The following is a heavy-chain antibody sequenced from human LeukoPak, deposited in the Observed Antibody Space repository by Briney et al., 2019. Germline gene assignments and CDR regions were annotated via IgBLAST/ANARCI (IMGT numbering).Heavy chain of an antibody. CDR2: IIPIFGTA. CDR1: GGTFSSYA. D-gene: IGHD3-3*01. CDR3: ARAPYYDFWSGYYHFDY. J-gene: IGHJ4*02. V-gene: IGHV1-69*13. Sequence: ASVKVSCKASGGTFSSYAISWVRQAPGQGLEWMGGIIPIFGTANYAQKFQGRVTITADESTSTAYMELSSLRSEDTAVYYCARAPYYDFWSGYYHFDYWGQGTLVTVSS.